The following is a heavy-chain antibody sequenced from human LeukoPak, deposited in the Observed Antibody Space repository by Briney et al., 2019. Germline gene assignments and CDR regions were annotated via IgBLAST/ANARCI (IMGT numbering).Heavy chain of an antibody. D-gene: IGHD6-13*01. V-gene: IGHV1-69*05. J-gene: IGHJ5*02. CDR3: ARYRGSGYSSSWYGRTFDP. CDR2: IIPIFGTA. Sequence: VASVKVSCKASGGTFSSYAISWVRQAPGQGLEWMGRIIPIFGTANYAQKLQGRVTITTDESTSTAYMEVSSLRSDDTAVYYCARYRGSGYSSSWYGRTFDPWGQGTPVTVSS. CDR1: GGTFSSYA.